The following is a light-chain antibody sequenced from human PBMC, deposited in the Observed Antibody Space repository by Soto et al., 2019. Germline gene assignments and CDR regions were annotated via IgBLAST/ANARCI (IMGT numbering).Light chain of an antibody. J-gene: IGKJ4*01. CDR1: QSVSSF. CDR3: QQRSKWPLT. CDR2: DAS. Sequence: EIVMTQSPATLSLSPGERATLSCRASQSVSSFLAWLQQKPGQAPRLLIYDASNRATDIPSRFSGSGSGTDFTLTINSLEVEDSAIYYCQQRSKWPLTFGGGTKVEIK. V-gene: IGKV3-11*01.